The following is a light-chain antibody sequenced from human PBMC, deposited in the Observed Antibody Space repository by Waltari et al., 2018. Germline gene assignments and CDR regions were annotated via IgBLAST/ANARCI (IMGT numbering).Light chain of an antibody. CDR3: QQRSNWPPIT. J-gene: IGKJ5*01. CDR2: DAS. V-gene: IGKV3-11*01. CDR1: RSVSSY. Sequence: VLTQSPATLSLSPGERATLPCRASRSVSSYLAWYQQKPGQAPRLLIYDASNRATGIPARFSGSGSGTDFTLTISTLEPEDFAVYYCQQRSNWPPITFGQGTRLEIK.